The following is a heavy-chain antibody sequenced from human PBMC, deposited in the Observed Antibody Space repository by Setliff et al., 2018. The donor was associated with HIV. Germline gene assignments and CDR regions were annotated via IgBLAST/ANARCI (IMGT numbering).Heavy chain of an antibody. D-gene: IGHD2-15*01. V-gene: IGHV3-11*01. CDR2: ISGSEK. CDR3: ARGRQGGRYCSGGSCPGGYYYYYMDV. J-gene: IGHJ6*03. Sequence: GGSLRLSCAVSGFSFSDYFMTWIRQAPGKGLEWVSYISGSEKYYVDSVKGRFTISRDNAKNSLYLQMNSLRAEDTAVYYCARGRQGGRYCSGGSCPGGYYYYYMDVWGKGTTVTVSS. CDR1: GFSFSDYF.